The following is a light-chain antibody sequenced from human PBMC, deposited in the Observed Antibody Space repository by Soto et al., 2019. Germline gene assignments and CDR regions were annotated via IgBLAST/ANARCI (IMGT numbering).Light chain of an antibody. V-gene: IGLV2-14*03. CDR2: DVS. CDR3: SSYTSSSTLV. CDR1: SSDVGGYNF. J-gene: IGLJ2*01. Sequence: QSALTQPASVSGSPGQLITISCAGTSSDVGGYNFVSWYQHHPGKVPKLMIYDVSNRPSGVSNRFSGSKSGNTASLTISGLQAEDEADYYCSSYTSSSTLVFGGGTKLTVL.